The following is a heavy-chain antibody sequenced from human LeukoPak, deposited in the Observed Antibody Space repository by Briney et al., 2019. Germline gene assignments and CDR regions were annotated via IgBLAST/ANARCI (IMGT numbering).Heavy chain of an antibody. CDR1: GFTFSSYA. V-gene: IGHV3-23*01. D-gene: IGHD4-11*01. CDR2: ISVTGDFT. CDR3: AKRMTTLGGPFNI. Sequence: WGSLRLSCAASGFTFSSYAMSWLRQAPGKGLKWVSGISVTGDFTYYADSVKGRCSISRDNSKHTLYLQMNSLRADDTAVYYCAKRMTTLGGPFNIWGQGTMVTVSS. J-gene: IGHJ3*02.